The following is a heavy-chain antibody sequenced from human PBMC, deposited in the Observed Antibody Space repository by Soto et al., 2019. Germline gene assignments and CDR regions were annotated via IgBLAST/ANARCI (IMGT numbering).Heavy chain of an antibody. J-gene: IGHJ4*02. Sequence: QVQLVQSGAEVKKPGSSVKVSCKASGGTFSSYAISWVRQAPGQGLEWMGGIIPIFGTANYAQKFRGRVTITADESTSTAYMELSSLRSEDTAVYSCASYSSGYYPPDYWGQGTLVTVSS. CDR1: GGTFSSYA. CDR2: IIPIFGTA. D-gene: IGHD3-22*01. CDR3: ASYSSGYYPPDY. V-gene: IGHV1-69*12.